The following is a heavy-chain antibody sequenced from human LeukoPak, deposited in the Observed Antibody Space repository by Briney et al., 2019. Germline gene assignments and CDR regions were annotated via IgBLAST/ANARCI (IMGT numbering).Heavy chain of an antibody. Sequence: GASVKVSCKASGYTFTSYYMHWVRQAPGQGLEWMGWINTNTGNPTYAQGFTGRFVFSLDTSVSTAYLQISSLKAEDTAVYYCARDREYSSSWYPLYYYYYGMDVWGQGTTVTVSS. CDR2: INTNTGNP. J-gene: IGHJ6*02. V-gene: IGHV7-4-1*02. CDR1: GYTFTSYY. CDR3: ARDREYSSSWYPLYYYYYGMDV. D-gene: IGHD6-13*01.